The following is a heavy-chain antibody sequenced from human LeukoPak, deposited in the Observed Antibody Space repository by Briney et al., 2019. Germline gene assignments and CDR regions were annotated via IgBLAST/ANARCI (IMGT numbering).Heavy chain of an antibody. CDR2: TYSRSKWFN. J-gene: IGHJ4*02. Sequence: SQTLSLTCAISGDSVSSKSASLNWIRQAPSRGLEWLVRTYSRSKWFNDYAVSVKSRIAVNPDTSKNQFSLHLSSVTPDDTAVXXCARGTGSLDYWSQGTLVTVSS. V-gene: IGHV6-1*01. D-gene: IGHD1-26*01. CDR3: ARGTGSLDY. CDR1: GDSVSSKSAS.